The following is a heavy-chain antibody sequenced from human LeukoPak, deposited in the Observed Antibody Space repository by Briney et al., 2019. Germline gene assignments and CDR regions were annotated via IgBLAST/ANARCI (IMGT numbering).Heavy chain of an antibody. V-gene: IGHV4-39*07. CDR2: IYYSGST. CDR3: ARAPAAAPQIFDY. J-gene: IGHJ4*02. CDR1: GGSISSSSYY. D-gene: IGHD6-13*01. Sequence: PETLSLTCTVSGGSISSSSYYWGWIRQPPGKGLEWIGSIYYSGSTYYNPSLKSRVTISVDKSKNQFSLKLSSVTAADTAVYYCARAPAAAPQIFDYWGQGTLVTVSS.